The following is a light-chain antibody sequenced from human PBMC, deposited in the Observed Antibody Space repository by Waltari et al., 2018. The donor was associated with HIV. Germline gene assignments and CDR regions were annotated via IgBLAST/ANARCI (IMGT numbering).Light chain of an antibody. Sequence: DIQLTQSPSFLSTSIGDRVTITCWASQDISSLLAWYQQQPGKAPKLLIYAASALQSGVSSRFSGSGSGTEFTLTISSLQPEDFAIYFCQQLKSSPMTFGQGTRLETK. CDR1: QDISSL. CDR2: AAS. J-gene: IGKJ5*01. V-gene: IGKV1-9*01. CDR3: QQLKSSPMT.